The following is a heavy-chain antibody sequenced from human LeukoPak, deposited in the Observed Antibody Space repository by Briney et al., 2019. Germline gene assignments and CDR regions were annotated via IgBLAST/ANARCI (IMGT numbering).Heavy chain of an antibody. CDR2: IYYSGST. CDR1: GGXISSGGYY. J-gene: IGHJ4*02. Sequence: SQTLSLTCTVSGGXISSGGYYWSWIRQHPGKGLEWPGYIYYSGSTYYNPSLKSRVTISVDTSKNQFSLKLSSVTAAATAVYYCARGRDFDYWGQGTLVTVSS. CDR3: ARGRDFDY. V-gene: IGHV4-31*03.